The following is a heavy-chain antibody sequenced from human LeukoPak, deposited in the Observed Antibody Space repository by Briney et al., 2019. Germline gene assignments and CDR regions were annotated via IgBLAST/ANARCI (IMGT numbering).Heavy chain of an antibody. CDR2: IYYSGST. CDR1: GGSISSYY. V-gene: IGHV4-59*01. D-gene: IGHD2-15*01. CDR3: AREAHCSGGSCGALDAFDI. Sequence: PSETLSLTCTVSGGSISSYYWSWIRQPPGKGLGLIGYIYYSGSTNYNPSLKSRVTISVDTSKNQFSLKLSSVTAADTAVYYCAREAHCSGGSCGALDAFDIWGQGTMVTVSS. J-gene: IGHJ3*02.